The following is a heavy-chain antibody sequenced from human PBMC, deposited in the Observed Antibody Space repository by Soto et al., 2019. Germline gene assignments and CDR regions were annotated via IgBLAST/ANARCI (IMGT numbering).Heavy chain of an antibody. CDR1: GGTFSSYA. CDR3: ARDLAYLPGWLRNYYYYCMDV. D-gene: IGHD5-12*01. CDR2: IIPIFGTA. J-gene: IGHJ6*02. Sequence: GASVKVSCKASGGTFSSYAISWARQAPGQGLEWMGGIIPIFGTANYAQKFQGRVTITADESTSTAYMELSSLRSEDTAVYYCARDLAYLPGWLRNYYYYCMDVWRQGTTDPVSS. V-gene: IGHV1-69*13.